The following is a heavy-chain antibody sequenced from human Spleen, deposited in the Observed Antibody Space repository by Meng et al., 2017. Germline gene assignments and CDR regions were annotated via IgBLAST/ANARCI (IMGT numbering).Heavy chain of an antibody. J-gene: IGHJ4*01. CDR2: INWNGGST. D-gene: IGHD6-6*01. CDR3: ARVPIIAALYNDFFDI. Sequence: GESLKISCAASGLTFSSHWMSWVRQAPGKGLEWVSGINWNGGSTGYADSVKGRFTISRDNAKNSLYLQMNSLRAEDTALYYCARVPIIAALYNDFFDIWGQGNRV. CDR1: GLTFSSHW. V-gene: IGHV3-20*04.